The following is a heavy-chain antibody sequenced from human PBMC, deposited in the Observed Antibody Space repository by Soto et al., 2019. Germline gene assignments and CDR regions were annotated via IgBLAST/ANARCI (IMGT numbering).Heavy chain of an antibody. V-gene: IGHV3-23*01. CDR1: GFTFSSYA. D-gene: IGHD2-2*01. CDR3: ANLFSSTNIIDH. CDR2: ISGSGGST. J-gene: IGHJ4*02. Sequence: EVQLLESGGGLVQPGGSLRLSCAASGFTFSSYAMSWVRQAPGKGLEWVSAISGSGGSTYYADSVKGRFTISRDNSKNPLDLPMNSLRAEDTAVYYCANLFSSTNIIDHWGQGTLVTVSS.